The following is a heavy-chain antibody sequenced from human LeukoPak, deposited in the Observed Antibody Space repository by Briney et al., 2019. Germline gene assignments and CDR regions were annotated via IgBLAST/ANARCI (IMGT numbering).Heavy chain of an antibody. J-gene: IGHJ3*02. CDR2: IDHSGST. V-gene: IGHV4-34*01. CDR1: DESFSGYY. CDR3: ARGNRPYGEHEAFDI. D-gene: IGHD3-10*01. Sequence: SETLSLTCAVYDESFSGYYCSWIRQPPRKGLEWIGEIDHSGSTNYNPSLQSRVTISVDTSKNQFTLKVSSVSAADTAVYYCARGNRPYGEHEAFDIWGHGTTVTVSP.